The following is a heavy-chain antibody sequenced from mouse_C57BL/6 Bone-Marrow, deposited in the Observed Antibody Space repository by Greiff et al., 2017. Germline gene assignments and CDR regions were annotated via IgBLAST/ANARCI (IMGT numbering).Heavy chain of an antibody. J-gene: IGHJ2*01. CDR3: ARLGWLPLDY. V-gene: IGHV1-76*01. D-gene: IGHD2-3*01. Sequence: VQLQQSGAELVRPGASVKLSCKASGYTFTDYYINWVKQRPGQGLEWIARIYPGSGNTYYNEKFKGKATLTAEKSSSTAYMQLSSLTSEDSAVYFWARLGWLPLDYWGQGTTLTVSS. CDR1: GYTFTDYY. CDR2: IYPGSGNT.